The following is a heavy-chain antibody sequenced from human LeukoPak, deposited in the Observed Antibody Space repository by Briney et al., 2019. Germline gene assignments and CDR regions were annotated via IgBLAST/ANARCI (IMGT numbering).Heavy chain of an antibody. V-gene: IGHV4-39*01. CDR1: AGSISSGSYY. D-gene: IGHD4-17*01. CDR2: IYYSGST. J-gene: IGHJ4*02. Sequence: SETLSLTYTLSAGSISSGSYYWGWIRQPPGKGLEWIGSIYYSGSTYYNPSLESRVTISVDTSKNQFSLKLSSVTAADTAVYYCARDYGDYAYYFDYWGQGTLVTVSS. CDR3: ARDYGDYAYYFDY.